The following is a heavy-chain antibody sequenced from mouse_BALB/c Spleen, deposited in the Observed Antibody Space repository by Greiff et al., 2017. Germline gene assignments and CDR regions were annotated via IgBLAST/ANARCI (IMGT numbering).Heavy chain of an antibody. J-gene: IGHJ2*01. CDR3: AREDYYGSSLFDY. Sequence: QVQLKESGPGLVAPSQSLSITCTVSGFSLTSYGVHWVRQPPGKGLEWLGVIWAGGSTNYNSALMSRLSISKDNSKSQVFLKMNSLQTDDTAMYYCAREDYYGSSLFDYWGQGTTLTVSS. CDR2: IWAGGST. V-gene: IGHV2-9*02. CDR1: GFSLTSYG. D-gene: IGHD1-1*01.